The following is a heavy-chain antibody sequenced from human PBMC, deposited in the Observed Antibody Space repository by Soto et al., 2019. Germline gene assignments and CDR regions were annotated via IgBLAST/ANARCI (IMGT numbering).Heavy chain of an antibody. Sequence: GGSLRLSCAASGFTFSSYAMSWVRQAPGKGLEWVSAISGRGGSTYYADSVKGRFTISRDNSKNTLYLQMNSLRAEDTAVYYCAKSLAAAWYCDYWGQGTLVTVSS. CDR1: GFTFSSYA. D-gene: IGHD6-13*01. CDR2: ISGRGGST. V-gene: IGHV3-23*01. J-gene: IGHJ4*02. CDR3: AKSLAAAWYCDY.